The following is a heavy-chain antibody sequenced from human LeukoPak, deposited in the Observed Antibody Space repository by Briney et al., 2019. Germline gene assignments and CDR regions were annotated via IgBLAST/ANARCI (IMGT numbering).Heavy chain of an antibody. D-gene: IGHD3-22*01. CDR1: GITLSNYG. Sequence: GGALRLSCAVSGITLSNYGMSWVRQAPGKGLEWVAGISDSGGATNYADSVKGRFTISRDNRKNTLYLQMNSLRAEDTAVYFCAKRGVVIRVILVGFHKQAYYFDSWGQGALVTVSS. CDR3: AKRGVVIRVILVGFHKQAYYFDS. V-gene: IGHV3-23*01. J-gene: IGHJ4*02. CDR2: ISDSGGAT.